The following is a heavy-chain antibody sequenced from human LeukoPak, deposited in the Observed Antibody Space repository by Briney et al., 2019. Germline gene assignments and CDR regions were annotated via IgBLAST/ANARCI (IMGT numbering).Heavy chain of an antibody. Sequence: SVKVSCKASGGTFSSYAISWVRQAPGQGLEWMGRIIPILGIANYAQKFQGRVTMTTDTSTSTAYMELRSLRSDDTAVYYCARDRYYYGSGSYNYWGQGTLVTVSS. D-gene: IGHD3-10*01. J-gene: IGHJ4*02. V-gene: IGHV1-69*04. CDR3: ARDRYYYGSGSYNY. CDR1: GGTFSSYA. CDR2: IIPILGIA.